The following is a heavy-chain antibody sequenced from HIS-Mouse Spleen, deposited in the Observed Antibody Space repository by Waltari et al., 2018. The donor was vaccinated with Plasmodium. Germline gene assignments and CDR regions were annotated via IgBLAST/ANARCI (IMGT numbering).Heavy chain of an antibody. J-gene: IGHJ2*01. CDR1: GFTYSSYW. CDR3: ASSWYWYFDL. Sequence: EVQLVESGGGLVEPGVQLRLSCAASGFTYSSYWMSGVRKAPGKGLGWVANIKQDGSEKYYVDSVKGRFTISRDNAKNSLYLQMNSLRAEDTAVYYCASSWYWYFDLWGRGTLVTVSS. D-gene: IGHD6-13*01. CDR2: IKQDGSEK. V-gene: IGHV3-7*01.